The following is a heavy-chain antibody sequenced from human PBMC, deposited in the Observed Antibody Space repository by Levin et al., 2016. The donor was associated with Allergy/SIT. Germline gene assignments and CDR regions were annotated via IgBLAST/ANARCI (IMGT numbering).Heavy chain of an antibody. CDR1: GYTFTSYY. CDR2: INPSGGST. D-gene: IGHD4-17*01. V-gene: IGHV1-46*01. J-gene: IGHJ6*02. CDR3: ARPYRDAYGDYGDYYYGMDV. Sequence: ASVKVSCKASGYTFTSYYMHWVRQAPGQGLEWMGIINPSGGSTSYAQKFQGRVTMTRDTSTSTVYMELSSLRSEDTAVYYCARPYRDAYGDYGDYYYGMDVWGQGTTVTVSS.